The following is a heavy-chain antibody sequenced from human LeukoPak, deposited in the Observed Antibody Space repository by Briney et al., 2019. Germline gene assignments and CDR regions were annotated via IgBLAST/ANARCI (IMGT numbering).Heavy chain of an antibody. V-gene: IGHV4-59*08. D-gene: IGHD1-26*01. CDR1: GGSISSYY. CDR2: IYYSGST. CDR3: ARHSYSGSYFDY. J-gene: IGHJ4*02. Sequence: KPSETLSLTCTVSGGSISSYYWSWIRQPPGKGLEWIGYIYYSGSTNYNPSLKSRVTISVDTSKNQFSLRLSSVTAADTAVYHCARHSYSGSYFDYWGQGTQVTVSS.